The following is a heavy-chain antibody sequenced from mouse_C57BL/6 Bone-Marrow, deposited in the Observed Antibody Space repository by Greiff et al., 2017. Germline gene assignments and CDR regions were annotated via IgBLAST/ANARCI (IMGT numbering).Heavy chain of an antibody. CDR1: GYAFSSYW. CDR2: IYPGDGDT. J-gene: IGHJ4*01. V-gene: IGHV1-80*01. Sequence: QVQLQQSGAELVKPGASVKISCKASGYAFSSYWMNWVKQRPGKGLEWIGQIYPGDGDTNYNGKFKGKATLTADKSSSTAYMQLSSLTSEDSAVYFCARRSNVYYYAMDYWGQGTTVTVSS. CDR3: ARRSNVYYYAMDY. D-gene: IGHD2-5*01.